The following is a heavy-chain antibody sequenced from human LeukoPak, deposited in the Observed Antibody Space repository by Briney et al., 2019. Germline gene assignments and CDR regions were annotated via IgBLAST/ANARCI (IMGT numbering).Heavy chain of an antibody. D-gene: IGHD2-15*01. J-gene: IGHJ3*01. Sequence: GGSLGLSCVVSGFTFTNYWMQWVSQVPGKGLVWVARMNSDGTSIIHADSVKGRFTISRDNAENTLYLQMNSLRPEDTALYYCARSQSGVFDVWGQGTMVIVSS. CDR1: GFTFTNYW. V-gene: IGHV3-74*01. CDR2: MNSDGTSI. CDR3: ARSQSGVFDV.